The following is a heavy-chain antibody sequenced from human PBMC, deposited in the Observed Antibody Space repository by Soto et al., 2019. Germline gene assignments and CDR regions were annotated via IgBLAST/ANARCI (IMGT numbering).Heavy chain of an antibody. CDR3: AKGVYYYDSSGHHLD. CDR1: GFTFSSYA. D-gene: IGHD3-22*01. J-gene: IGHJ4*02. V-gene: IGHV3-23*01. CDR2: ISGSGGST. Sequence: QPGGSLRLSCAASGFTFSSYAMSWVRQAPGKGLEWVSAISGSGGSTYYADSVKGRFTIYRDNSKNTLYLQMNSLRAEDTAVYYCAKGVYYYDSSGHHLDWGQGTLVTVSS.